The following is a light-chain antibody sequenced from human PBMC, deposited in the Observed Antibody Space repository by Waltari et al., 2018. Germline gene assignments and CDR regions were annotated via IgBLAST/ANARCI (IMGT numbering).Light chain of an antibody. CDR2: AAS. CDR1: QRVLYSSHNKDY. J-gene: IGKJ2*01. Sequence: DIVMTQSPDSLAVSLGERATINCKSSQRVLYSSHNKDYLAWYQQKPGKAPKLLIYAASSLQSGVPSRFSGSGSGTDFTLTISSLQPEDFATYYCQQSYSTLYTFGQGTKLEIK. V-gene: IGKV4-1*01. CDR3: QQSYSTLYT.